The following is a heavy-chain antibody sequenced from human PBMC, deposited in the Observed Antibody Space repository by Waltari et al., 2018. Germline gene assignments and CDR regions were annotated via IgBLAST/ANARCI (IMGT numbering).Heavy chain of an antibody. J-gene: IGHJ4*02. CDR1: GGSLSGYY. CDR2: VNYGGTT. Sequence: QVRLQQWGAGLLKPPETLSLTCVVSGGSLSGYYWRWIRQPPGKGLEWIGEVNYGGTTNYNPSLKSRITVSIDTSNNQFSLNLNSVTAADTAVYYCAKQVAGSGWYLGWGQGTLVSVSS. V-gene: IGHV4-34*01. D-gene: IGHD6-19*01. CDR3: AKQVAGSGWYLG.